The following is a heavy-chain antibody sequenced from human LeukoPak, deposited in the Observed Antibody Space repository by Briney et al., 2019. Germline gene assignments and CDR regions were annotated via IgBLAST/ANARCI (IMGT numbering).Heavy chain of an antibody. CDR2: IFPADSDA. CDR3: ARRGLYYFDY. Sequence: GESLKISCKVSGYRFTSYWIGWVRQMPGKGLEWMGIIFPADSDAKYSPSFQGQVTISADKSNNTAYVQWSSLKASDTAIYYCARRGLYYFDYWGQGTLVTVPS. CDR1: GYRFTSYW. J-gene: IGHJ4*02. D-gene: IGHD6-25*01. V-gene: IGHV5-51*01.